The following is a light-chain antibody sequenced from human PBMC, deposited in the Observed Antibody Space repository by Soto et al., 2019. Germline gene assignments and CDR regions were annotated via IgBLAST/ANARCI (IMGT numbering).Light chain of an antibody. Sequence: EIVLTQSPATLSLSPGERATLSCRASPSVSSYLAWYQQKPGQAPRLLIYDASNRATGIPARFSGGGSGTDFTRTISSLEPEEFAVYYCQQRFNWPRFTFGQGTKLEIK. CDR2: DAS. CDR1: PSVSSY. CDR3: QQRFNWPRFT. J-gene: IGKJ2*01. V-gene: IGKV3-11*01.